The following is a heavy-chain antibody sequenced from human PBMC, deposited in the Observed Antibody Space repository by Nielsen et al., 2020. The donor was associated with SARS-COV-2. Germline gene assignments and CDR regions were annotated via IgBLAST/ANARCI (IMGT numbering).Heavy chain of an antibody. D-gene: IGHD6-13*01. CDR2: ISSGDDFT. V-gene: IGHV3-11*06. CDR1: GFTFIDYY. CDR3: ARDLSRYSSSGFGY. Sequence: GGSLRLSCSASGFTFIDYYMSWVRQAPGKGLEWISYISSGDDFTNYADSVKGRFTISRDNAKNSLYLQMNSLRAEDTAVYYCARDLSRYSSSGFGYWGQGTLVTVSS. J-gene: IGHJ4*02.